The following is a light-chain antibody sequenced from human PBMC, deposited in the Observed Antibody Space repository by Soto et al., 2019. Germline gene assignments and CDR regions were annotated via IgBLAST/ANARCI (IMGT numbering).Light chain of an antibody. V-gene: IGLV2-14*03. CDR3: SSSTTSTTRV. Sequence: QSVLTQPASVSGSPGQSITLSCTGTSSDVGAYNSVSWYQQHPGKAPKLIIYDVSTRPSGVSNRFSGSKSGNTASLTISGLQAEYEADYYCSSSTTSTTRVFGTGTKLTVL. CDR1: SSDVGAYNS. CDR2: DVS. J-gene: IGLJ1*01.